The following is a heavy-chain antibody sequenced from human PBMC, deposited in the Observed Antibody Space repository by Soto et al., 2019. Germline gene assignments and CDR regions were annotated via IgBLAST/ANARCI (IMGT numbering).Heavy chain of an antibody. D-gene: IGHD5-12*01. CDR1: GVSISSHGYF. CDR2: ISYSGST. J-gene: IGHJ4*02. Sequence: QLQLQESGPGLVQPSETLSLTCTVSGVSISSHGYFWGWIRQPPGKGLEWIGMISYSGSTYYSPSLKSRVTISADTSKNQLSLRLSSVTPADTAVFHCMNYNSGWKYWGQGTVVTVSS. V-gene: IGHV4-39*01. CDR3: MNYNSGWKY.